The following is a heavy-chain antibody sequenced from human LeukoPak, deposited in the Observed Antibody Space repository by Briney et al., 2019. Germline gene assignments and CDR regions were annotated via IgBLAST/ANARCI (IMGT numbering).Heavy chain of an antibody. J-gene: IGHJ3*02. CDR2: IYYSGST. Sequence: SETLSLTCTVSGGSLSSYYWSWIRQPPGKGLEWIGYIYYSGSTNYNPSLKSRVTISVDTSKNQFSLKLSSVTAADTAVYYCARRHCSSTSCYVGAFNIWGQGTMVTVSS. CDR1: GGSLSSYY. CDR3: ARRHCSSTSCYVGAFNI. D-gene: IGHD2-2*01. V-gene: IGHV4-59*08.